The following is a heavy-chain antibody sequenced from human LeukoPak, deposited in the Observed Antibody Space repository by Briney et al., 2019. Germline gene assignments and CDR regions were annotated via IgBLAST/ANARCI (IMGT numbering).Heavy chain of an antibody. J-gene: IGHJ4*02. V-gene: IGHV4-34*01. CDR2: INHSGST. CDR1: GGSFSGYF. D-gene: IGHD3-10*01. CDR3: AREGGYYGSGSYSGCDY. Sequence: SETLSLTCAVYGGSFSGYFWSWIRQPPGKGLEWVGEINHSGSTNHNPSLKSRVTISVDPSKNQFSLKLSSVTAADTAVYYCAREGGYYGSGSYSGCDYWRQGTLVTVSS.